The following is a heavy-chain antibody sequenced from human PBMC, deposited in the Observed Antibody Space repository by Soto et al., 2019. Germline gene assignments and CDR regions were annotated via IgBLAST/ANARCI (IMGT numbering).Heavy chain of an antibody. V-gene: IGHV1-18*01. CDR1: GYTFTTYA. J-gene: IGHJ4*02. Sequence: QVQLVQSGAEVMKPGASVKVSCKASGYTFTTYAIGWVRQAPGQGLEWMGWINAYNGNTNYAQKLQGRVTMTTDTSSSTAYMELRSLRSDDTAVYYCARDAPPEGYWGQGTLVSVSS. CDR2: INAYNGNT. CDR3: ARDAPPEGY.